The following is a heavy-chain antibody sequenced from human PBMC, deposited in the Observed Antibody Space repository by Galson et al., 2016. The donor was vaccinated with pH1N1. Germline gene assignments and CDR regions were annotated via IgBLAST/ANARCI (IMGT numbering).Heavy chain of an antibody. Sequence: QSGAEVKKPGESLKISCRRSGSSSTTYWIGWVRQLPGKSLEWMGLIYPGDSDTKYTPSLQGHVSFSVDKSINTAYLQWSSLQPSDTGIYYFARRLSLTISGMGPYDAFDVWGQGTMVTVSS. V-gene: IGHV5-51*01. CDR1: GSSSTTYW. CDR2: IYPGDSDT. D-gene: IGHD3-3*01. CDR3: ARRLSLTISGMGPYDAFDV. J-gene: IGHJ3*01.